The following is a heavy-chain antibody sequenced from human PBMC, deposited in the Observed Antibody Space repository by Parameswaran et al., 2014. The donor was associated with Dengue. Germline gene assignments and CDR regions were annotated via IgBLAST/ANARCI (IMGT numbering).Heavy chain of an antibody. J-gene: IGHJ4*02. D-gene: IGHD5-12*01. Sequence: WIRQPPGKGLEWIGSIYYSGSTYYNPSLKSRVTISVDTSKNQFSLKLSSVTAADTAVYYCARRTYSGYDGEYDYWGQGTLVTVSS. V-gene: IGHV4-39*01. CDR2: IYYSGST. CDR3: ARRTYSGYDGEYDY.